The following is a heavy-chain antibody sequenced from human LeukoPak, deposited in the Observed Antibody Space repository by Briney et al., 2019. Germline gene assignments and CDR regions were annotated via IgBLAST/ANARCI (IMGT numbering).Heavy chain of an antibody. CDR1: GFTFSSYS. CDR2: ISSSSSYI. Sequence: GGSLRLSCAASGFTFSSYSMNWVRQAPGKGLEWVSSISSSSSYIYYADSVKGRFTISRDNAKNSLYLQMNSLRAEDTAVYYCARGDREYQLLYGHYYYYMDVWGKGTTVTVSS. CDR3: ARGDREYQLLYGHYYYYMDV. V-gene: IGHV3-21*01. J-gene: IGHJ6*03. D-gene: IGHD2-2*02.